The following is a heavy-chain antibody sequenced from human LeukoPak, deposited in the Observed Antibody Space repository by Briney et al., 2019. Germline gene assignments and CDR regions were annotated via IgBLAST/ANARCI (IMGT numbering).Heavy chain of an antibody. J-gene: IGHJ4*02. CDR1: GDSINSLDL. Sequence: SETLSLTCTVSGDSINSLDLWSWVRQPPGKGLEWIGEMYLSGTTHSNPSVKSRVTISIDKSKNQFFLNLSSVTAADAAVYYCAGLVGRYSSGLYYYYFDYWGQGTPVTVSS. CDR3: AGLVGRYSSGLYYYYFDY. CDR2: MYLSGTT. V-gene: IGHV4-4*02. D-gene: IGHD3-22*01.